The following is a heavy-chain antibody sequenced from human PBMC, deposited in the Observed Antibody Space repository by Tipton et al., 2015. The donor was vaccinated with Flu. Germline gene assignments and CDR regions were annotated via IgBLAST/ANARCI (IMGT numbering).Heavy chain of an antibody. Sequence: TLSLTCSVFGGSINNYYLSWVRQPPGKGLEWIGSVYNSGNSYYNPSLKSRVAMSVDTSKIQFSLKLSSVTAADTAVYYCARDDSLVPGALVYWGQGTPVTVSS. CDR1: GGSINNYY. J-gene: IGHJ4*02. D-gene: IGHD4/OR15-4a*01. CDR2: VYNSGNS. CDR3: ARDDSLVPGALVY. V-gene: IGHV4-4*07.